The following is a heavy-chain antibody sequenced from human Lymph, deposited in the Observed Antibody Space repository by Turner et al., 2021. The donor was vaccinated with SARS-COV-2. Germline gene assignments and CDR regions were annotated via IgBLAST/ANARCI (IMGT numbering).Heavy chain of an antibody. CDR1: GFTFSSYA. V-gene: IGHV3-23*01. Sequence: GKLLEAGGGLVQPGGSVRPSCAASGFTFSSYAMSWVRQAPREVVEWVSAISGSGGDTYSAASVNGRFTTSRDNSKTTLFLQMNSLRAEDTAVYYCAKGVRGDMIVVVIPYFDYWGQGTLVTVSS. CDR3: AKGVRGDMIVVVIPYFDY. CDR2: ISGSGGDT. D-gene: IGHD3-22*01. J-gene: IGHJ4*02.